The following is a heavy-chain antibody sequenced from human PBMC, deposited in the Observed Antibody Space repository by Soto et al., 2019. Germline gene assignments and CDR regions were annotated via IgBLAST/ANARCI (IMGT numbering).Heavy chain of an antibody. V-gene: IGHV3-21*01. CDR2: MSRSSRYI. Sequence: GGSLRLSCAASGFTFNIYSMNWVRHAPGKGLEWVSSMSRSSRYIYYADSVKGRFTISRDNAKNSVYLQMNSLRAEDTAVYYCARDGGVAATLANYFDYGGQGTLVTVSS. J-gene: IGHJ4*02. CDR3: ARDGGVAATLANYFDY. D-gene: IGHD2-15*01. CDR1: GFTFNIYS.